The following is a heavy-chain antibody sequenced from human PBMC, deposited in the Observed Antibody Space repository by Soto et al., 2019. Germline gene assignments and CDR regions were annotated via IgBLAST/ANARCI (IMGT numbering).Heavy chain of an antibody. D-gene: IGHD3-22*01. V-gene: IGHV1-2*02. CDR3: AGDQDTFRLVVVTSYGMDV. Sequence: ASVKVSCKASGYTFTGYYMHWVRQAPGQGLEWMGWINPNSGGTNYAQKFQGRVTMTRDTSISTAYMELSRLRSDDTAVYYCAGDQDTFRLVVVTSYGMDVWGQGTTVTVSS. CDR1: GYTFTGYY. J-gene: IGHJ6*02. CDR2: INPNSGGT.